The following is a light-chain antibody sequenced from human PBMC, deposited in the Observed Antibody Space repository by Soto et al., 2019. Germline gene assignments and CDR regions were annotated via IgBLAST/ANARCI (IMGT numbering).Light chain of an antibody. CDR2: DAS. Sequence: DIQMTQSPSTLSASVGDRVTITCRASENINTWLAWYQQKPGKPPTLVIYDASSLEGGVPSRFSGSGSGTDFTLTINSLEPDDFDTYYCQQYKTYPFTFGQGTKVEI. V-gene: IGKV1-5*01. CDR1: ENINTW. CDR3: QQYKTYPFT. J-gene: IGKJ1*01.